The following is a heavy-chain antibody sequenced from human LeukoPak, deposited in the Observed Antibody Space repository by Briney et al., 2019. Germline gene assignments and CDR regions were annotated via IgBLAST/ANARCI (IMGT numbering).Heavy chain of an antibody. CDR2: ISYDGSNK. D-gene: IGHD3-3*01. J-gene: IGHJ4*02. V-gene: IGHV3-30*18. CDR3: ANQHDSFDY. CDR1: GFTFSSYG. Sequence: PGRSLRLSCAASGFTFSSYGMHWVRQAPGKGLEWVAVISYDGSNKYYADSVKGRFTISRDNSKNTLYLQMNSLRAEDTAVYYCANQHDSFDYWGQGTLVTVSS.